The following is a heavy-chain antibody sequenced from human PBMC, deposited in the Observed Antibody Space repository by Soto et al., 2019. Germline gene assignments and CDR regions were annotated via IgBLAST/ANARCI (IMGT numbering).Heavy chain of an antibody. Sequence: SEPLALTCTVSGGSISIYYWSWIRQPPGKGLEWIGYIYYSGSTNYNPSLKSRVTISVDTSKNQFSLKLSSVTAADTAVYYCARGGVRGVLGYWGQGTLVTVSS. CDR2: IYYSGST. CDR3: ARGGVRGVLGY. D-gene: IGHD3-10*01. CDR1: GGSISIYY. V-gene: IGHV4-59*01. J-gene: IGHJ4*02.